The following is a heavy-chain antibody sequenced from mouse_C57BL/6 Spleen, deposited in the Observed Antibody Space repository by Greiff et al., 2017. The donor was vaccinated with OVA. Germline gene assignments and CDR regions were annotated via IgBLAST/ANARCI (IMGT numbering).Heavy chain of an antibody. J-gene: IGHJ4*01. V-gene: IGHV1-72*01. CDR2: IDPHSGGT. CDR3: ARGGLGLAMDY. D-gene: IGHD4-1*01. Sequence: QVQLQQPGAELVKPGASVKLSCKASGYTFTSYWMHWVKQRPGRGLEWIGRIDPHSGGTKYNEKFKSKATLTVDKHSSTAYMQLSSLTSEDSAVYYCARGGLGLAMDYWGQGTSVTVSS. CDR1: GYTFTSYW.